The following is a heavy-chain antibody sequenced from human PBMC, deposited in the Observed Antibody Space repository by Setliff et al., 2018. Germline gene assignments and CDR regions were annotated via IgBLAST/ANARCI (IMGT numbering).Heavy chain of an antibody. CDR3: AREQWLDPPGYYYMDV. CDR1: GGSISSGDYY. V-gene: IGHV4-30-4*08. Sequence: SETLSLTCTVSGGSISSGDYYWSWIRQPPGKGLEWIGYIYSSGSTYYNPSLKSRVSISVDTYKNQFSLKLSSVTAADTAVYYCAREQWLDPPGYYYMDVWAKGTTVTVSS. J-gene: IGHJ6*03. CDR2: IYSSGST. D-gene: IGHD6-19*01.